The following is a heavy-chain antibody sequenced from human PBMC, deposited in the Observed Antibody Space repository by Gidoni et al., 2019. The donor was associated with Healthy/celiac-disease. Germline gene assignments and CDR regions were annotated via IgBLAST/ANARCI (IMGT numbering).Heavy chain of an antibody. CDR1: GYRFTRYW. V-gene: IGHV5-51*01. J-gene: IGHJ6*02. Sequence: EVQLVQSGAEVKKPGESLKISCKGSGYRFTRYWIGWVRQMPGKGLEWMVIIYPGDSDTRYSPSFQGQVTISADKSISTAYLQWSSLKASDTAMYYCARREWGYCSSTSCAIYGMDVWGQGTTVTVSS. CDR3: ARREWGYCSSTSCAIYGMDV. CDR2: IYPGDSDT. D-gene: IGHD2-2*01.